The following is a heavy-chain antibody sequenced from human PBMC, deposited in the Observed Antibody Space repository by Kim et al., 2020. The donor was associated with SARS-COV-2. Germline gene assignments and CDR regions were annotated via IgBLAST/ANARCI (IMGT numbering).Heavy chain of an antibody. V-gene: IGHV3-21*01. CDR3: ARGRVLRYFDWLSPFGY. D-gene: IGHD3-9*01. CDR2: ISSSSSYI. CDR1: GFTFSSYS. J-gene: IGHJ4*02. Sequence: GGSLRLSCAASGFTFSSYSMNWVRQAPGKGLEWVSSISSSSSYIYYADSVKGRFTISRDNAKNSLYLQMNSLRAEDTAVYYCARGRVLRYFDWLSPFGYWGQGTLVTVSS.